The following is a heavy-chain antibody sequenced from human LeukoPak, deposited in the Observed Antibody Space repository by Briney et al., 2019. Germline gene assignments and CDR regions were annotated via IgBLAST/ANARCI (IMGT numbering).Heavy chain of an antibody. D-gene: IGHD3-10*01. CDR3: ASSEGGGSGSGYL. J-gene: IGHJ4*02. Sequence: GGSLRLSCAASGFTFSSYGMHWVRQAPGKGLEWVAVIWYDGSNKYYADSVKGRFTISRDNSKNTLYLQMNSLRAEDTAVYYCASSEGGGSGSGYLWGQGTLVTVSS. CDR1: GFTFSSYG. CDR2: IWYDGSNK. V-gene: IGHV3-33*01.